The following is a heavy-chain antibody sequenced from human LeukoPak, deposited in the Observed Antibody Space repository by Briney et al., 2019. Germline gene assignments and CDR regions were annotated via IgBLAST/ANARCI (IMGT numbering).Heavy chain of an antibody. CDR1: GFTFSSYW. CDR3: AKDILGYCSSTSCYAPEL. D-gene: IGHD2-2*01. V-gene: IGHV3-7*01. Sequence: PGGSLRLSCAASGFTFSSYWMSWVRQAPGKGLEWVANIKQDGSEKYYVDSVKGRFTISRDNAKNSLYLQMNSLRAEDTAVYYCAKDILGYCSSTSCYAPELWGQGTLVTVSS. CDR2: IKQDGSEK. J-gene: IGHJ4*02.